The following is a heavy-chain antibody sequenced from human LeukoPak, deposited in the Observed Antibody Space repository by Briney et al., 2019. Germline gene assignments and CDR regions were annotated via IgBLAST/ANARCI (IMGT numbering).Heavy chain of an antibody. D-gene: IGHD2-2*01. CDR3: ARGVQLLSRCPPVA. Sequence: ASVKVSCKASGYTFTGYYMHWVRQAPGQGLEWMGWVNPNSGGTNYAQKFQGRVTMTRDTSISTAYMELSRLRSDDTAVYYCARGVQLLSRCPPVARGQGTLVTVSS. CDR1: GYTFTGYY. CDR2: VNPNSGGT. V-gene: IGHV1-2*02. J-gene: IGHJ4*02.